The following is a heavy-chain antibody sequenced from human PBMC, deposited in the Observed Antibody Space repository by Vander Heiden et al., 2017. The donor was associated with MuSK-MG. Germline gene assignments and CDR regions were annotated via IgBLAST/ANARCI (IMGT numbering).Heavy chain of an antibody. V-gene: IGHV3-7*01. D-gene: IGHD3-22*01. CDR1: GFTFSSYW. CDR3: ARDWRYDSSGYPLDY. J-gene: IGHJ4*02. CDR2: IKQDGSEK. Sequence: EVQLVESGGGLVQPGGSLRLSCAASGFTFSSYWMSWVRQAPGKGLEWVANIKQDGSEKYYVDSVKGRFTISRDNAKNSLYLQMNSLRAEDTTVYYCARDWRYDSSGYPLDYWGQGTLVTVSS.